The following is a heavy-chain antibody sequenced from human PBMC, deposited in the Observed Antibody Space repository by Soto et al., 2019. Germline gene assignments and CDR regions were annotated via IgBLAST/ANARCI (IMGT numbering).Heavy chain of an antibody. Sequence: QVQLVQSGAEVKKPGASVKVSCKASGYTFTSYGISWVRQAPGQGLEGTGWISAYNGNTNYAQKLQGRVTMTTETSTSTAYMELRSLRSDDTAVYYCARVEWFGELKPYYYYYYGMDVWGQGTTVTVSS. D-gene: IGHD3-10*01. J-gene: IGHJ6*02. CDR1: GYTFTSYG. CDR2: ISAYNGNT. CDR3: ARVEWFGELKPYYYYYYGMDV. V-gene: IGHV1-18*01.